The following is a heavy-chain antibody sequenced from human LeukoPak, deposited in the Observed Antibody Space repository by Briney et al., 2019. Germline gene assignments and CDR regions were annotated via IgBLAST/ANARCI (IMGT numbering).Heavy chain of an antibody. Sequence: GGSLRLSCAASGFTFSSYWMHWVRQVPGKGLVWVARINGDGSSITYADSVKGRFTISRDNAKNTVYLQMNSLRVEDTAVYYCARVFIGDYGDYQFDYWGQGTLVTVSS. J-gene: IGHJ4*02. V-gene: IGHV3-74*01. CDR3: ARVFIGDYGDYQFDY. CDR1: GFTFSSYW. CDR2: INGDGSSI. D-gene: IGHD4-17*01.